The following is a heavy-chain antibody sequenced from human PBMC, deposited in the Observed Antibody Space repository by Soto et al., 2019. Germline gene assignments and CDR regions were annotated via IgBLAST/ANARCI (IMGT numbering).Heavy chain of an antibody. CDR2: IIPIFGTA. Sequence: QVQLVQSGAEVKKPGSSVKVSCKASGGTFSSYAISWVRQAPGQGLEWMGGIIPIFGTANYAQKFQGRVTITADESTSPAYMELSSLRSEDTAVYYCARDPRGDFGNYYYGMDVWGQGTTVTVSS. J-gene: IGHJ6*02. V-gene: IGHV1-69*01. CDR1: GGTFSSYA. D-gene: IGHD3-16*01. CDR3: ARDPRGDFGNYYYGMDV.